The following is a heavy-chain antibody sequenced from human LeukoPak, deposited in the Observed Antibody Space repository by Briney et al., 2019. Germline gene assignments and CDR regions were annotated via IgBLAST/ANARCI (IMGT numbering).Heavy chain of an antibody. D-gene: IGHD5-18*01. CDR1: GFTFSSYA. J-gene: IGHJ4*02. CDR2: ISGSGGST. Sequence: PGGSLRLSCAASGFTFSSYAMSWVRQAPGKGLEWVSAISGSGGSTYYADSVKGRFTISRDNSKNTLYLQMNSLRAEDTAVYYCAKYPASYSYGKDNDYWGQGTLATVSS. CDR3: AKYPASYSYGKDNDY. V-gene: IGHV3-23*01.